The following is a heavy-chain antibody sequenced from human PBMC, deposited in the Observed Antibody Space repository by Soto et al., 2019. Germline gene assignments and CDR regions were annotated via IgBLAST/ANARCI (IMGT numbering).Heavy chain of an antibody. V-gene: IGHV3-23*01. CDR3: TRYGGPSQPHYLDH. J-gene: IGHJ4*02. CDR1: GFNFDNYP. D-gene: IGHD4-17*01. CDR2: IFETDDAT. Sequence: EVQLLESGGGLGQPGGSLRLSCAASGFNFDNYPMGWVRQAPGKGLQWVSSIFETDDATVYTDSVQGRFFISRDNSKYTLYLQMTNLRVEDTAVYHCTRYGGPSQPHYLDHWGQGILVTVSS.